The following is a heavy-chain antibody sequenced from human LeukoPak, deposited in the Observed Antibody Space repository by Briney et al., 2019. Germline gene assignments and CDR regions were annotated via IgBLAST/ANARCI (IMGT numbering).Heavy chain of an antibody. J-gene: IGHJ4*02. CDR3: VRDRGSYRPIDY. D-gene: IGHD1-26*01. Sequence: GGSLRLSCSASTFTFSSYNMNWVRQAPGKGLEWVSSISSSGTYIYYRDSVKGRFTISRDNAENSLYLEMNSLRVEDTAIYYCVRDRGSYRPIDYWGQGTLVTVSS. CDR2: ISSSGTYI. CDR1: TFTFSSYN. V-gene: IGHV3-21*01.